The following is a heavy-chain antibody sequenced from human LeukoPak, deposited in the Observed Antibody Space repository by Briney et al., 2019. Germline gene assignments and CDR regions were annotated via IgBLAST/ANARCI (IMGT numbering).Heavy chain of an antibody. D-gene: IGHD4-23*01. J-gene: IGHJ6*03. CDR1: GYTLTELS. CDR2: FDPEDGET. V-gene: IGHV1-24*01. Sequence: ASVKVSCKVSGYTLTELSMHWVRQAPGKGLEWIGGFDPEDGETIYAQKFQGRVTMTEDTSTDTAYMELSSLRSEDTAVYYCATIRNSYYYYYMDVWGKGTTVTVSS. CDR3: ATIRNSYYYYYMDV.